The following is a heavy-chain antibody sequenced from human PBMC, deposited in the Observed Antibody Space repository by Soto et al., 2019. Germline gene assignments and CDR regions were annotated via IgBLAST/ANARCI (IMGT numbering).Heavy chain of an antibody. CDR1: GFTVSSNF. Sequence: EVQREESGGGLIQPGGSLRLPCAASGFTVSSNFMSWVRQAPGKGLEWVSVIYSGGSTYYADSVKGRFTISRDNSKNTLYLQMNSLRAEDTAVYYCARDLLFDYWGQGTLVTVSS. D-gene: IGHD1-26*01. V-gene: IGHV3-53*01. CDR3: ARDLLFDY. J-gene: IGHJ4*02. CDR2: IYSGGST.